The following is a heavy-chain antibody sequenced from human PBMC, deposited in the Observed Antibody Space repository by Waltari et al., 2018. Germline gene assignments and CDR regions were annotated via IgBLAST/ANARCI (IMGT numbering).Heavy chain of an antibody. CDR3: AIGGVETSWYWRY. CDR1: AFPFSSSW. D-gene: IGHD6-13*01. J-gene: IGHJ4*02. Sequence: EVQVVESGGGLVQLGGSLRLSCPASAFPFSSSWMTWVRQAPGKWLEWVANIKTDGSETYYVDSVKGRFTISRDNTKNSLYLKMSSLRAEDTAVYYCAIGGVETSWYWRYWGQGTLVTVSS. V-gene: IGHV3-7*01. CDR2: IKTDGSET.